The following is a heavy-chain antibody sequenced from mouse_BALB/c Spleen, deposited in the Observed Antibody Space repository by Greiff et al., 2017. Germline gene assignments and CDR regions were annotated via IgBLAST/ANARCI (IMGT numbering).Heavy chain of an antibody. CDR2: IDPYYGGT. D-gene: IGHD1-1*01. Sequence: VQLQQSGPELVKPGASVTISCKASGYSFTGDNMNWVKQSNGKSLEWIGNIDPYYGGTSYHQNFKGKATLTVDKSSSTAYLQLKSLTSENSAVYYYARGEYCGRARQDYAMDYWGQGTSVTVSA. V-gene: IGHV1-39*01. J-gene: IGHJ4*01. CDR1: GYSFTGDN. CDR3: ARGEYCGRARQDYAMDY.